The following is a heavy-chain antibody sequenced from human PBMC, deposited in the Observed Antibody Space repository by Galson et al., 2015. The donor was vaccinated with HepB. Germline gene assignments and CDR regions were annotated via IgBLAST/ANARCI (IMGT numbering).Heavy chain of an antibody. V-gene: IGHV4-61*02. CDR1: GDSISSPNYY. CDR2: IFSSGRT. CDR3: ARNRGGDSWDDAFDI. D-gene: IGHD2-21*02. J-gene: IGHJ3*02. Sequence: TLSLTCAVSGDSISSPNYYWTWIRQPAGKGLEWIGRIFSSGRTTYNPSLNSRVTMSVDTFRNQFSLKMTSMTAADTAVYFCARNRGGDSWDDAFDIWGQGTKVTVSS.